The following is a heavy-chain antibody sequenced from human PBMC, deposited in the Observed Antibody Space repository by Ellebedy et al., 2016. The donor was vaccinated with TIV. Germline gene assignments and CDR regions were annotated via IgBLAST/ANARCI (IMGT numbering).Heavy chain of an antibody. V-gene: IGHV1-18*01. J-gene: IGHJ3*02. CDR1: GYTFTSYG. Sequence: ASVKVSXXASGYTFTSYGISWVRQAPGQGLEWMGWISAYNGNTNYAQKLQGRVTMTTDTSTSTAYMELRSLRSDDTAVYYCARGGRWELQGADAFDIWGQGTMVTVSS. CDR3: ARGGRWELQGADAFDI. CDR2: ISAYNGNT. D-gene: IGHD1-26*01.